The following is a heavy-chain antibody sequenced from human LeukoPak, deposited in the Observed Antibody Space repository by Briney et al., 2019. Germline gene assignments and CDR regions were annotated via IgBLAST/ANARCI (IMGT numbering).Heavy chain of an antibody. CDR1: GFTFSSYA. CDR2: ITSSGGST. D-gene: IGHD1-26*01. Sequence: GGSLRLSCAASGFTFSSYAMSWVRQAPGKGLEWVSVITSSGGSTDYADSVKGRFTISRDNSKNTLYLQVNSLRAEDTAVYYCAKGGKWDVTPFDYWGQGTLVTVSS. CDR3: AKGGKWDVTPFDY. V-gene: IGHV3-23*01. J-gene: IGHJ4*02.